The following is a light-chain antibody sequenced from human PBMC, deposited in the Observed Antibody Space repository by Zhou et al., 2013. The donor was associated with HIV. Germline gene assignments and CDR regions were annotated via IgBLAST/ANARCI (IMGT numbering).Light chain of an antibody. V-gene: IGLV1-51*01. CDR1: ISNVGRHF. CDR3: GTWDDSLKTVV. Sequence: QSVLTQPPSVSAAPGQRVAISCSGNISNVGRHFVSWYRQFPTTAPKLLIFEDNRRPSEISGRFSGFKSGTSAALGITGIRPEDEADYYCGTWDDSLKTVVFGAGTRLTVL. CDR2: EDN. J-gene: IGLJ2*01.